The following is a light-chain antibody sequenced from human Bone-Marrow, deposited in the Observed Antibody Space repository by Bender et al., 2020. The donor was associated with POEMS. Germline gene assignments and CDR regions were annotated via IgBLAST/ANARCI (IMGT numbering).Light chain of an antibody. CDR1: SSDVGAYDY. CDR2: DVS. V-gene: IGLV2-14*03. CDR3: SSYTSSSPL. Sequence: QSALTQPPSASGSPGQSVTISCTGTSSDVGAYDYVSWYQQHPGKAPKLIIYDVSKRPSGVSNRFSGSKSGNTASLTISGLQAEDEADYYCSSYTSSSPLFGGGTKLSVL. J-gene: IGLJ2*01.